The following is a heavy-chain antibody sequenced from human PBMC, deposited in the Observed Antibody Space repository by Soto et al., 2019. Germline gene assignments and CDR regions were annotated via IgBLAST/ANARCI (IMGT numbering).Heavy chain of an antibody. CDR3: TRLAPD. V-gene: IGHV3-72*01. Sequence: PGGSLRLSCAASGFTFSDHSMDWVRQAPGKGLEWVGRTRNKANSYTTEYAASVKGRFTISRDDSKNSLYLQMNSLKTEDTAVYYCTRLAPDWGQGTLDTVSS. J-gene: IGHJ4*02. CDR2: TRNKANSYTT. CDR1: GFTFSDHS.